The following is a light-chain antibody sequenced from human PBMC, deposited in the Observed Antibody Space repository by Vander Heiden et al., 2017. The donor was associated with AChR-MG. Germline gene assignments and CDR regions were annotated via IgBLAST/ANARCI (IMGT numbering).Light chain of an antibody. J-gene: IGKJ2*01. CDR2: GAS. CDR1: QSVSNK. Sequence: EIVMTQSPATLSVSPGERVTLSCRASQSVSNKLAWYQQKPGQAPRLLIYGASTRATGCPARFSGSGSGTEFTLTISSLQSEDFAIYYCQQYNNWPPYTFGQGTKLEIK. V-gene: IGKV3-15*01. CDR3: QQYNNWPPYT.